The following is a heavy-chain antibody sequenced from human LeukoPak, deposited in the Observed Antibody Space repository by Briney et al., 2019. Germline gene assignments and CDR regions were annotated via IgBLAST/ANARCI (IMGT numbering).Heavy chain of an antibody. J-gene: IGHJ5*02. V-gene: IGHV1-3*01. D-gene: IGHD2-2*01. CDR3: ARGGHCSSTSCPPDDWFDP. CDR2: INAGNGNT. CDR1: GYTFTSYA. Sequence: ASVKVSCKASGYTFTSYAMHWVRQAPGQRLEWTGWINAGNGNTKYSQKFQGRVTITRDTSASTAYMELSSLRSEDTAVYYCARGGHCSSTSCPPDDWFDPWGQGTLVTVSS.